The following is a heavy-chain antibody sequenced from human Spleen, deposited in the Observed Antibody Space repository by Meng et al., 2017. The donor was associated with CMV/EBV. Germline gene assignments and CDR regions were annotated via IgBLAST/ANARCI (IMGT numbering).Heavy chain of an antibody. CDR3: VGGNYLDSFDI. J-gene: IGHJ3*02. CDR2: IGTAGDT. Sequence: GGSLRLSCAACGFTFSSYDMHWVRQATGKGLEWVSAIGTAGDTYYPGSVKGQFTISRENAKNSLYLQMNSLRAGDTAVYYCVGGNYLDSFDIWGRGTLVTVSS. V-gene: IGHV3-13*03. D-gene: IGHD1-26*01. CDR1: GFTFSSYD.